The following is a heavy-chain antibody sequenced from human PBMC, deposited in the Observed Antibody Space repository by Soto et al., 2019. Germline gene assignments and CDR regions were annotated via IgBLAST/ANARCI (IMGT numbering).Heavy chain of an antibody. Sequence: QLQLQESGSGLVKPSQTLSLTCAVSGGSISSGGYSWSWIRQPPGKGLEWIGYIYHSGSPYYNPSLKSRVTISVDRSKNQFSLKLSSVTAADTAVYYCARGGYYDSSGAVYDWGQGTLVTVSS. D-gene: IGHD3-22*01. J-gene: IGHJ4*02. CDR1: GGSISSGGYS. CDR3: ARGGYYDSSGAVYD. V-gene: IGHV4-30-2*01. CDR2: IYHSGSP.